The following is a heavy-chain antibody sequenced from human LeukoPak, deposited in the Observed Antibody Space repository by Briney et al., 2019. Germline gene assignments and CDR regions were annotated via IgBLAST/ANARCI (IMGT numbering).Heavy chain of an antibody. CDR3: ANSPRTFDY. CDR1: GFTFSSYV. J-gene: IGHJ4*02. CDR2: ISGSGGTT. V-gene: IGHV3-23*01. Sequence: QPGGSLRLSCAASGFTFSSYVMSWVRQAPAKGLECVSVISGSGGTTYYADSVKGRFAIARDNSKNTLYLQMNSLRAEDTAVYYCANSPRTFDYWGQGTLVTVSS.